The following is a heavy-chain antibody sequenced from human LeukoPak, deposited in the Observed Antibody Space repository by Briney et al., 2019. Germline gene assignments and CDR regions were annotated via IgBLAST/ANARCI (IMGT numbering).Heavy chain of an antibody. CDR3: ARDGGKITARRYFDY. V-gene: IGHV1-46*01. CDR1: GGTFSSYA. Sequence: ASVKVSCKASGGTFSSYAISWVRQAPGQGLEWMGMINPSGGTTSNAQKFQGRLIMTRDTSTSIVYMELTSLRSEDTAVYSCARDGGKITARRYFDYWGQGTLVTVPS. D-gene: IGHD6-6*01. J-gene: IGHJ4*02. CDR2: INPSGGTT.